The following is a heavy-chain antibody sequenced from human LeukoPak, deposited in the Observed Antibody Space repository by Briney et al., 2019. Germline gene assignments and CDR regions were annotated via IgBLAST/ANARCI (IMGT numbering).Heavy chain of an antibody. Sequence: PGGSLRLSCAASGFTVSSNYMSWVRQAPGKGLEWVSVIYSGGSTYYADSVKGRFTISRDNYKNTLYLQMNSLRAGDTAVYYCARLDHDYGGTYDYWGQGTLVTVSS. CDR1: GFTVSSNY. J-gene: IGHJ4*02. CDR2: IYSGGST. V-gene: IGHV3-53*01. D-gene: IGHD4-23*01. CDR3: ARLDHDYGGTYDY.